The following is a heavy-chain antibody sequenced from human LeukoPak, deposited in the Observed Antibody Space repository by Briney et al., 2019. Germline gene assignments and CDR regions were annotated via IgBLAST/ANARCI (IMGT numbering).Heavy chain of an antibody. V-gene: IGHV3-21*01. CDR2: ISSSSSYI. CDR1: GFTFSSYS. CDR3: ASFPLTYYYDSSGYYYSTYYFDY. J-gene: IGHJ4*02. D-gene: IGHD3-22*01. Sequence: PGGSLRLSCAASGFTFSSYSMNWVRQAPGKGLEWVSSISSSSSYIYYADSVKGRFTISRDNAKNSLYLQMNSLRAEDTAVYYCASFPLTYYYDSSGYYYSTYYFDYWGQGTLVTVSS.